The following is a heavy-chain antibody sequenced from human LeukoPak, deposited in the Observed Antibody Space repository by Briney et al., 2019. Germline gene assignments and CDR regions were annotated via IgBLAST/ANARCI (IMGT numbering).Heavy chain of an antibody. CDR3: ARSLGIAVAAAY. CDR2: INHSGST. J-gene: IGHJ4*01. V-gene: IGHV4-34*01. CDR1: GGSFSGYY. Sequence: SETLSLTCAVYGGSFSGYYWSWIRQPPGKRLEWIGEINHSGSTNYSPSPKSRVTISVDTSKNQFSLKLSSGNAADTPVYYCARSLGIAVAAAYWGQGTLLSVSP. D-gene: IGHD6-19*01.